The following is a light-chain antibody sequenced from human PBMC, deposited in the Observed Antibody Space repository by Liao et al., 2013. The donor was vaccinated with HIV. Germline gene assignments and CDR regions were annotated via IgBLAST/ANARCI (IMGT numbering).Light chain of an antibody. CDR3: QAWDSSTVGV. Sequence: SYVLTQPPSVSVAPGKTARITCGGNNIGSKSVHWYQQKPGQAPVLVIYYDSDRPSGIPERFSGSNSGNTATLTISRVEAGDEADYYCQAWDSSTVGVFGTGTKVTVL. V-gene: IGLV3-21*01. CDR1: NIGSKS. J-gene: IGLJ1*01. CDR2: YDS.